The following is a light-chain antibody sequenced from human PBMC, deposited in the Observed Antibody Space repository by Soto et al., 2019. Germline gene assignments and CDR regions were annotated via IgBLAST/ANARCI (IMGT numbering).Light chain of an antibody. J-gene: IGKJ1*01. V-gene: IGKV3-20*01. CDR2: GAS. CDR1: QSVSSSY. CDR3: QQYGGSPWT. Sequence: EIVLTQSPGTLSLSPGERATLSCRASQSVSSSYLAWYQQKPGQAPRLLIYGASSRATGIPDRFSGSGSGTDFTVTISRLEPEDFAVYYCQQYGGSPWTFGQGTKVEIK.